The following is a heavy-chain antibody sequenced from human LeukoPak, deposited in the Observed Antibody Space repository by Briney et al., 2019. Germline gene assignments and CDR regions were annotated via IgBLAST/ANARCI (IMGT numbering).Heavy chain of an antibody. J-gene: IGHJ5*02. CDR1: GGSISSSSYY. Sequence: SETLSLTCTVSGGSISSSSYYWGWIRQPPGKGLEWIGSIYYSGSTYYNPSLKSRVTISVDTSKNQFSLKLSSVTAADTAVYYCARWVAAAGTVNWFDPWGQGTLVTVSS. CDR3: ARWVAAAGTVNWFDP. V-gene: IGHV4-39*07. D-gene: IGHD6-13*01. CDR2: IYYSGST.